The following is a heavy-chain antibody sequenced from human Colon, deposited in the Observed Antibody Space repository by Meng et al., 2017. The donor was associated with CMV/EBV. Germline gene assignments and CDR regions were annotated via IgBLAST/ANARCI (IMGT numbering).Heavy chain of an antibody. D-gene: IGHD3-10*01. Sequence: ASVKVSCKASGYTFTGYYMHWVRQAPGQGLEWMGWINPNSGGTNYAQKFQGRITVTWDTSISTAYIELSRLRSDDTAVYYCASPYGSGSYRAARYYGMDVWGQGTTVTVSS. CDR3: ASPYGSGSYRAARYYGMDV. CDR1: GYTFTGYY. CDR2: INPNSGGT. V-gene: IGHV1-2*02. J-gene: IGHJ6*02.